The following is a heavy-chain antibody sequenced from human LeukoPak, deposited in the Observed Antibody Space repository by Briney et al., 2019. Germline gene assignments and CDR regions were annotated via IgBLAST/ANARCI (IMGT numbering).Heavy chain of an antibody. V-gene: IGHV4-4*07. CDR3: ARAGYCGGDCYHLDAFDI. J-gene: IGHJ3*02. CDR2: IYYSGST. D-gene: IGHD2-21*02. Sequence: SETLSLTCTVSGGSISSYYWSWIRQPAGKGLEWIGSIYYSGSTYYNPSLKSRVTISVDTSKNQFSLKLSSVTAADTAVYYCARAGYCGGDCYHLDAFDIWGQGTMVTVSS. CDR1: GGSISSYY.